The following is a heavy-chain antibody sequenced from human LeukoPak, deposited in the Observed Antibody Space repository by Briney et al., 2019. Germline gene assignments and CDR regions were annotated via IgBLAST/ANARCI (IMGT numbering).Heavy chain of an antibody. Sequence: ASVKVSCKASGYTFTGYYMHWVRQTPGQGLEWMGWINPNSGGTNYAQKFQGRVTMTRDTSISTAYMELSRLRSDDTAVYYCARDHQGGSYYSSACDYWGQGTLVTVSS. J-gene: IGHJ4*02. CDR1: GYTFTGYY. CDR3: ARDHQGGSYYSSACDY. D-gene: IGHD1-26*01. CDR2: INPNSGGT. V-gene: IGHV1-2*02.